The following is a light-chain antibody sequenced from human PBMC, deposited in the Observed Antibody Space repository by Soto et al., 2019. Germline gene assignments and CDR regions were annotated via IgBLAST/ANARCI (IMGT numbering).Light chain of an antibody. J-gene: IGKJ4*01. V-gene: IGKV3-15*01. Sequence: ERVMTQSPATLSVSPGERATLSCRASQSVGGDLAWYQQKPGQAPRLLIYGASSRAPGIPDRFSGSGSGTEFTLTISSLQSEGSAVYYCQQYETWPQLNSGGGTKVDIK. CDR2: GAS. CDR1: QSVGGD. CDR3: QQYETWPQLN.